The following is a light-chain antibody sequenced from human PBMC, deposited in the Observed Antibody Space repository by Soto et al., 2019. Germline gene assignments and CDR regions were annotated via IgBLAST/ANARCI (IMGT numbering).Light chain of an antibody. CDR2: EVR. V-gene: IGLV2-14*01. Sequence: QSALTQPASVSGSPGQSITISCTGSSSDVGGYDYVSWYQQHPGKAPKLMIYEVRDRPSGVSSRFSGSKSGNTASLTISGLQAEDEADYYCRSYSSSNTPWVFGGGTKVTVL. CDR1: SSDVGGYDY. CDR3: RSYSSSNTPWV. J-gene: IGLJ3*02.